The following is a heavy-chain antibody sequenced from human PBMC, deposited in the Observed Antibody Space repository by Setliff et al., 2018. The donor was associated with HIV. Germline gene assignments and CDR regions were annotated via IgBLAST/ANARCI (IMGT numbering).Heavy chain of an antibody. CDR3: ATVFYYDSESFSLDY. D-gene: IGHD3-10*01. V-gene: IGHV1-69*13. CDR2: IIPLFGTS. CDR1: GGTFSSYA. Sequence: SVKVSCKASGGTFSSYAISWVRQAPGQGLEWVGGIIPLFGTSNYALKFQGRVTITANESTNTAHMELSSLRSVDTAMYYCATVFYYDSESFSLDYWGQGMLVTVS. J-gene: IGHJ4*02.